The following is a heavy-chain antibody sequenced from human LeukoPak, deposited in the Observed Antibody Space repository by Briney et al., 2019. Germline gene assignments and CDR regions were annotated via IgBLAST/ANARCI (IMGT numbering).Heavy chain of an antibody. CDR2: ISYDGSNT. D-gene: IGHD1-1*01. J-gene: IGHJ4*02. CDR3: AKGGYNLNDGPHSIPN. V-gene: IGHV3-30*18. Sequence: GGSLRLSCAASGSTFSSHTMNWVRQTPGKGLEWVAIISYDGSNTYYAGSVKGRFTISRDNSKNTLYPQMNSLRAEDTAVYYCAKGGYNLNDGPHSIPNWGQGTLVTVSS. CDR1: GSTFSSHT.